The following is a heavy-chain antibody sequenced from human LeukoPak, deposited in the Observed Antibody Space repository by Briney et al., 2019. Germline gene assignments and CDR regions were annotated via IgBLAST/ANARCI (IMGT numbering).Heavy chain of an antibody. CDR2: INPNSGGT. D-gene: IGHD2-2*01. CDR1: GYTFTGYC. Sequence: ASVKVSCKASGYTFTGYCMHWVRQAPGQGLEWMGWINPNSGGTNYAQKFQGRVAMTRDTSISTAYMELSRLRSDDTAVYYCARGNGGLGYCSSTSCYVPTGYWGQGTLVTVSS. J-gene: IGHJ4*02. CDR3: ARGNGGLGYCSSTSCYVPTGY. V-gene: IGHV1-2*02.